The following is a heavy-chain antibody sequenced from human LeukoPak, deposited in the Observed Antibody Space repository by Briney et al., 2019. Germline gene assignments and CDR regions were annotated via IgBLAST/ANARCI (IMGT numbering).Heavy chain of an antibody. D-gene: IGHD3-3*01. Sequence: GGSLRLSCAASGFTFSSYWMSWVRQAPGKGLEWVANIKQDGSEKYYVDSVKGRFTISRDNAKNTLFLQMNSLRAEDTAVYYCTRDFDFSSAIWGQGTLVTVSS. J-gene: IGHJ4*02. CDR1: GFTFSSYW. V-gene: IGHV3-7*01. CDR3: TRDFDFSSAI. CDR2: IKQDGSEK.